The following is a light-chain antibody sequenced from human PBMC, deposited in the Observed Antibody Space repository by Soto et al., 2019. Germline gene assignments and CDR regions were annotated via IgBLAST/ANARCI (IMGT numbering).Light chain of an antibody. CDR2: GIS. CDR1: QSVSTY. J-gene: IGKJ4*01. Sequence: EVVLTHSPATLSLSPGERATLSFRASQSVSTYLAWYQQQPGQAPRLLIYGISTRATGIPDRFSGSGSGTEFILTITSLQSEDSAVYYCQQYDNWPLTFGGGTKVDIK. V-gene: IGKV3D-15*01. CDR3: QQYDNWPLT.